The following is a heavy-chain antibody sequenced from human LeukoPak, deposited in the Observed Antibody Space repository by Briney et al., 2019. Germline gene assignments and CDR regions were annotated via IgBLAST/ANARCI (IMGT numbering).Heavy chain of an antibody. J-gene: IGHJ4*02. CDR1: GYTFTGYY. V-gene: IGHV1-2*02. CDR3: ARVSEYYDFWSGYQRDFDY. D-gene: IGHD3-3*01. Sequence: ASVKVSCKASGYTFTGYYMHWVRQAPGQGLEWMGWINPNSGGTNYAQKLQGRVTMTRDTSISTAYMELSRLRSDDTAVYYCARVSEYYDFWSGYQRDFDYWGQGTLVTVSS. CDR2: INPNSGGT.